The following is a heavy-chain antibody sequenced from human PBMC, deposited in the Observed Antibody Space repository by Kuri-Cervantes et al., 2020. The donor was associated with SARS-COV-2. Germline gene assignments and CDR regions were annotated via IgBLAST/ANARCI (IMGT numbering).Heavy chain of an antibody. V-gene: IGHV4-38-2*01. Sequence: GSLRPSCAVSGYSISSGYYWGWIRQPPGKGLEWIGSIYHSGSTYYNPSLKSRVTISVDTSKNQFSLKLSSVTAADTAVYYCARGGWELRYYYYYMDVWGKGTTVTVSS. J-gene: IGHJ6*03. CDR1: GYSISSGYY. D-gene: IGHD1-26*01. CDR3: ARGGWELRYYYYYMDV. CDR2: IYHSGST.